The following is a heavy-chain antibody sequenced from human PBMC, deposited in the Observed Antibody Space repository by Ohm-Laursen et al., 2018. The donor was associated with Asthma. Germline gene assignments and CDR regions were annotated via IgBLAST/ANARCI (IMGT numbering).Heavy chain of an antibody. Sequence: TQTLTLTCTFSGFSLSTSGVGVGWIRQPPGKALEWLALIYWDDDKRYSPSLKSRLTITKDTSKNQVVLTMTNMDPVDTATYYCAHILDDFWSGYSGYFDYWGQGTLVTVSS. J-gene: IGHJ4*02. CDR2: IYWDDDK. V-gene: IGHV2-5*02. D-gene: IGHD3-3*01. CDR3: AHILDDFWSGYSGYFDY. CDR1: GFSLSTSGVG.